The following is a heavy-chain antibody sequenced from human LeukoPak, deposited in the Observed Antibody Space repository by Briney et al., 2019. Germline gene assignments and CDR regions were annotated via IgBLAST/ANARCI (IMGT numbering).Heavy chain of an antibody. J-gene: IGHJ3*02. V-gene: IGHV4-4*07. CDR2: MYTSGST. D-gene: IGHD6-6*01. Sequence: SETLSLTCTVSGGFISSYYWSWIWQPAGKGLEWIGRMYTSGSTNYNPSLKSRVTMSVDTSKNQFSLKLSSVTAADTAVYYCARYSSSSEAFDIWGQGTMVTVSS. CDR1: GGFISSYY. CDR3: ARYSSSSEAFDI.